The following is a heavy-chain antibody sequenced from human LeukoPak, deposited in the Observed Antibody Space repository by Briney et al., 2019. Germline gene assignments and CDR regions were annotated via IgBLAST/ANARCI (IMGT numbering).Heavy chain of an antibody. V-gene: IGHV3-23*01. J-gene: IGHJ4*02. CDR1: GFTFSSYA. CDR3: AKDPTRGNSDWYYFDN. CDR2: LSGSGATT. D-gene: IGHD5-12*01. Sequence: GGSLRLSCAASGFTFSSYAMSWVRQAPGKGPEWVSTLSGSGATTYHADSVRGRFTISRDNSKNTLYLQMSGLRAKDTAVYYCAKDPTRGNSDWYYFDNWGQGTLVTVSS.